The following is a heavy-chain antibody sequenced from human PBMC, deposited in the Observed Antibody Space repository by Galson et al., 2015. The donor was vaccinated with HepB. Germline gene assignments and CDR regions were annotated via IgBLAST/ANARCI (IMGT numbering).Heavy chain of an antibody. Sequence: SLRLSCAASGFAFSSYSMNWVRQAPGKGLEWVSSMDSSGNYIYYADSVKGRFTISRDNAENSLYLQMNSLRAEDTAVYYCARSILRARHFDCWGQGTLVTVSS. CDR1: GFAFSSYS. D-gene: IGHD1-26*01. CDR2: MDSSGNYI. V-gene: IGHV3-21*01. CDR3: ARSILRARHFDC. J-gene: IGHJ4*02.